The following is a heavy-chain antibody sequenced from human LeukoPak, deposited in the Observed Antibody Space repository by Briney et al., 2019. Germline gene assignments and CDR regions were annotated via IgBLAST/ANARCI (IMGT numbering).Heavy chain of an antibody. D-gene: IGHD3-3*01. CDR1: GFTFSSYS. Sequence: GGSLRLSCAASGFTFSSYSMNWVRQAPGKGLEWVSYISSSGSTIYYADSVKGRFTISRDNAKNSLYLQMNSLRAEDTAVYYCAREWAYYDSLDVWGKGTTVTVSS. J-gene: IGHJ6*04. CDR3: AREWAYYDSLDV. CDR2: ISSSGSTI. V-gene: IGHV3-48*04.